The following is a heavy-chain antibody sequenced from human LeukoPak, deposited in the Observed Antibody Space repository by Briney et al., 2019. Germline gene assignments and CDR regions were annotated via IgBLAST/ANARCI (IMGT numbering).Heavy chain of an antibody. Sequence: ASVKVSCKASGYTFTGYYMQWVRQAPGQGLEWMGRINPNSGGTNYAQKFQGRVTMTRDTSISTAYMELSRLRSDDTAVYYCARVIQEYDSSGSIPIVPWAQGTLVTVSS. CDR1: GYTFTGYY. V-gene: IGHV1-2*06. D-gene: IGHD3-22*01. J-gene: IGHJ5*02. CDR2: INPNSGGT. CDR3: ARVIQEYDSSGSIPIVP.